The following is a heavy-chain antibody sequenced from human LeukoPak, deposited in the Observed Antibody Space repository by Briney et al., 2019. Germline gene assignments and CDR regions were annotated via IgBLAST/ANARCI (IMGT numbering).Heavy chain of an antibody. CDR1: GFTFSDYG. Sequence: GRSLRLSCAASGFTFSDYGMHWVRQAPGKGLEWVAVISYDGSNKYYADSVKGRFTLSRDNSKNTLYLQMNRLRTEDTAVYYCAKVKTSCFYYFDNWGQGTLVTVSS. CDR3: AKVKTSCFYYFDN. V-gene: IGHV3-30*18. J-gene: IGHJ4*02. CDR2: ISYDGSNK. D-gene: IGHD2-2*01.